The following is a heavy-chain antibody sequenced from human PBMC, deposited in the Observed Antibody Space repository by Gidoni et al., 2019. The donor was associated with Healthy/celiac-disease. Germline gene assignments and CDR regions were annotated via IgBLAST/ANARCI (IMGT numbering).Heavy chain of an antibody. CDR3: ARDGIAVAGTDYFDY. D-gene: IGHD6-19*01. CDR1: GFTFSSYR. CDR2: ISSSSSYI. J-gene: IGHJ4*02. Sequence: EVQLVESGGGLVKPGGSLRLSCAASGFTFSSYRMNWVRQAPGKGLGWVSSISSSSSYIYYADSVKGRFTISRDNAKNSLYLQMNSLRAEDTAVYYCARDGIAVAGTDYFDYWGQGTLVTVSS. V-gene: IGHV3-21*01.